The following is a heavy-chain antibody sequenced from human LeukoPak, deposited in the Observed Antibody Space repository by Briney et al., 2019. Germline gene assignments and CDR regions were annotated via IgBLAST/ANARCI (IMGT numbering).Heavy chain of an antibody. D-gene: IGHD3-10*01. Sequence: GGSLRLSCAASGFTVSSTYMSWVRQAPGKGLEWVSVTYSGGSTYYADSVKGRCTISRDNSKNTLYLQMNSLRAEDTAVYYCAKGRKGLLFVRGVDFDYWGQGTLVTVSS. CDR2: TYSGGST. CDR3: AKGRKGLLFVRGVDFDY. J-gene: IGHJ4*02. CDR1: GFTVSSTY. V-gene: IGHV3-66*01.